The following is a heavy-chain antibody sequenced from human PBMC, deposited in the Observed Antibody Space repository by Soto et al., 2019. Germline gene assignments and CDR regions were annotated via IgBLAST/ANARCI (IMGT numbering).Heavy chain of an antibody. D-gene: IGHD3-10*01. CDR3: AKDRARLGGLALPAVFAS. CDR2: VSANGRNT. Sequence: GGSLRLSCAASGFSFSSYAMNWVRQAPGKGLEWVSSVSANGRNTYYADSVKGRFTVSRDKSKNALFLQLDSLRVEDTAIYYCAKDRARLGGLALPAVFASWGPGTLVTVS. CDR1: GFSFSSYA. V-gene: IGHV3-23*01. J-gene: IGHJ4*02.